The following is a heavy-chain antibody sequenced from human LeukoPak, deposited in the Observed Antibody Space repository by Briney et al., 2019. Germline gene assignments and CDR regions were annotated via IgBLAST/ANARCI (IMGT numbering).Heavy chain of an antibody. CDR3: AREDSSGSLNAFDI. Sequence: PSETLSLTCTVSGGSISSYYWSWIRQPPGKGLEWIGYIYYSGSTNYNPSLKSRVTISVDTSKNQFSLKLSSVTAADTAVYYCAREDSSGSLNAFDIWAKGQWSPSLQ. CDR1: GGSISSYY. D-gene: IGHD3-22*01. J-gene: IGHJ3*02. V-gene: IGHV4-59*01. CDR2: IYYSGST.